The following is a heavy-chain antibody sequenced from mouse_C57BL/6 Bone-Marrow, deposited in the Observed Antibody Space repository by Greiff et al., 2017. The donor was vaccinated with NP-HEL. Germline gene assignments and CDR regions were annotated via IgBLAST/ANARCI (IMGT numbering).Heavy chain of an antibody. J-gene: IGHJ3*01. Sequence: QVQLQQPGAELVRPGTSVKLSCKASGYTFTSYWMHWVKQRPGQGLEWIGVIDPSDSYTNYNQKFKGKATLTVDTSSSTAYMQLSSLTSEDSAVYYCAGDGYYVGFAYWGQGTLVTVSA. CDR3: AGDGYYVGFAY. V-gene: IGHV1-59*01. D-gene: IGHD2-3*01. CDR2: IDPSDSYT. CDR1: GYTFTSYW.